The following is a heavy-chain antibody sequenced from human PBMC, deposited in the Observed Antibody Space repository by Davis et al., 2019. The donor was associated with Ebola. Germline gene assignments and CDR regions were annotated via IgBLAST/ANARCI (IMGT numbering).Heavy chain of an antibody. J-gene: IGHJ4*02. D-gene: IGHD3-22*01. CDR3: ATTYDSRGYYSIGSFDF. Sequence: AASVKVSCKASGGSFSNYALNWVRQAPGQGPEWMGGIIPIFGTTNYAQNYQGRVTITADKSTSTAYKELSSLRSADTAIYYCATTYDSRGYYSIGSFDFWGQGALVTVSS. V-gene: IGHV1-69*06. CDR1: GGSFSNYA. CDR2: IIPIFGTT.